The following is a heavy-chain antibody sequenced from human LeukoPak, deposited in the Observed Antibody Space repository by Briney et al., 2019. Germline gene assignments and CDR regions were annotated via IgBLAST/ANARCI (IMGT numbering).Heavy chain of an antibody. Sequence: GRSLRLSCAASGFTFSTYFMHWVRQAPGKGLEWVADIASDGSHTFYVESVKGRFTISRGNSKNTLYLQMNSLRAEDTAVYFCARERQDTILHSGAFDIWGQGTMVTVSS. CDR1: GFTFSTYF. D-gene: IGHD2-21*01. CDR3: ARERQDTILHSGAFDI. V-gene: IGHV3-30-3*01. J-gene: IGHJ3*02. CDR2: IASDGSHT.